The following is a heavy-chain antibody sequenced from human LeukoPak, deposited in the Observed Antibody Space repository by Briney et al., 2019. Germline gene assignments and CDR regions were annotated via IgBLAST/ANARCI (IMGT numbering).Heavy chain of an antibody. V-gene: IGHV4-59*01. D-gene: IGHD3-3*01. CDR3: ARANSRYDFWSGYYYFDY. Sequence: SETLSLTCTVSGGSISSYYWSWIRQPPGKGLEWIGYIYYSGSTNYNPSLKSRVTISVDTSKNQFSLKLSSVTAADTAVYYCARANSRYDFWSGYYYFDYWGQGTLVTVSS. J-gene: IGHJ4*02. CDR2: IYYSGST. CDR1: GGSISSYY.